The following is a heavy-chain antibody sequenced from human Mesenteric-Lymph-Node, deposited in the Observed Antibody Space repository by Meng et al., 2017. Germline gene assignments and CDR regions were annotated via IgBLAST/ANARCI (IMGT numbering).Heavy chain of an antibody. CDR1: GGSSSSSNW. CDR3: ARGPTTYFNY. D-gene: IGHD4-17*01. V-gene: IGHV4-4*02. CDR2: IYYSGST. J-gene: IGHJ4*02. Sequence: QVQLQAAGTGLVRPSGTLSLTCAVSGGSSSSSNWWSWVRQPPGKGLEWIGYIYYSGSTYYNPSLKSRVTISVDTSKNQFSLKLSSVTAADTAVYYCARGPTTYFNYWGQGTLVTVSS.